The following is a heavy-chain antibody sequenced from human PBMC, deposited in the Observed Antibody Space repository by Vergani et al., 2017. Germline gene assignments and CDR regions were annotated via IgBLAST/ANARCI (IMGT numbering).Heavy chain of an antibody. CDR3: AKGHSGQIGSPHDYYFDY. Sequence: QVHLVESGGGVVQPGGSLRLSCAASGFIFNYYGINWVRQAPGKGLEWVSFIRSDGGSEMYADSVRGRFTIARDNSKNTVSLEMLSLRTEDTAVYYCAKGHSGQIGSPHDYYFDYGGQGTLVTFSS. CDR2: IRSDGGSE. V-gene: IGHV3-30*02. J-gene: IGHJ4*02. CDR1: GFIFNYYG. D-gene: IGHD1-26*01.